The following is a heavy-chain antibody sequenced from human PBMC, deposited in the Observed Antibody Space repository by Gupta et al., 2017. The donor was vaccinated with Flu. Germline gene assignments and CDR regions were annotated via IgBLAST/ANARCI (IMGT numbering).Heavy chain of an antibody. V-gene: IGHV4-59*01. Sequence: QVQLQESGPGLVKPSETLSLTCTVSGGSISSYYWSWIRQPPGKGLEWIGYIYYSGSTNYNPSLKSRVTISVDTSKNQFSLKLSSVTAADTAVYYCARLNDWFYGMDVWGQGTTVTVSS. CDR1: GGSISSYY. D-gene: IGHD3-3*01. J-gene: IGHJ6*02. CDR3: ARLNDWFYGMDV. CDR2: IYYSGST.